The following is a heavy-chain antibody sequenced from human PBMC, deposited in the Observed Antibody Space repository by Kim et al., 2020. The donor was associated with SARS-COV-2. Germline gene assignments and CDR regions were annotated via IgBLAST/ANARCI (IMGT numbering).Heavy chain of an antibody. Sequence: YADSVKGRFTISRDNSKNTLYLQMNSLRAEDTAVYYCAKDREYSGSYSDYWGQGTLVTVSS. CDR3: AKDREYSGSYSDY. D-gene: IGHD1-26*01. J-gene: IGHJ4*02. V-gene: IGHV3-30*02.